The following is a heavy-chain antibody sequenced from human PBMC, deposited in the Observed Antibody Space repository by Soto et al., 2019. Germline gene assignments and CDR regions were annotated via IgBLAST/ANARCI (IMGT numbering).Heavy chain of an antibody. V-gene: IGHV3-23*01. CDR3: AKDHYDSSGTPHYDAFDI. CDR2: ISGSGGST. CDR1: GFTFSSYA. D-gene: IGHD3-22*01. Sequence: PGGSLRLSCAASGFTFSSYAMSWVRQAPGKGLEWVSAISGSGGSTYYADSVKGRFTISRDNSKNTLYLQMNSLRAEDTAVYYCAKDHYDSSGTPHYDAFDIWGQGTMVTVSS. J-gene: IGHJ3*02.